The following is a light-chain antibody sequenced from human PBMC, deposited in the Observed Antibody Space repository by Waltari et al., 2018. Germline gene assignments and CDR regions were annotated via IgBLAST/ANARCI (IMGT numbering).Light chain of an antibody. J-gene: IGKJ5*01. V-gene: IGKV3D-20*01. CDR1: QSVSRRY. Sequence: EIVLTQSPATLSLSPGERATLSCGASQSVSRRYLAWYQKKPGLAPRLLIYDASTRDTGIPERFTGSGSGTDFTLTISRLEPEDFAVYYCQQYGNSPITFGQGTRLDIK. CDR3: QQYGNSPIT. CDR2: DAS.